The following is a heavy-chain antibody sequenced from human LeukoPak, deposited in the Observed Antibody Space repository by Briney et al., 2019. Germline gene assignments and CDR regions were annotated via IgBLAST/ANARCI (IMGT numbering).Heavy chain of an antibody. CDR1: GGSISSYY. V-gene: IGHV4-59*12. D-gene: IGHD1-26*01. J-gene: IGHJ4*02. CDR3: ARDTAVVVGATELNDY. CDR2: IYYSGST. Sequence: SETLSLTCTVSGGSISSYYWSWIRQPPGKGLEWIGYIYYSGSTNYNPSLKSRVTISVDTSKNQFSLKLSSVTAADTAVYYCARDTAVVVGATELNDYWGQRTLVTVSS.